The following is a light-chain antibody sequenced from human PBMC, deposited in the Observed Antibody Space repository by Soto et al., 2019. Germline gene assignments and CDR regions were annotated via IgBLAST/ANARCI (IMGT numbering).Light chain of an antibody. CDR1: SSNIGAGYD. CDR3: QSYDSSLSGKGGGV. J-gene: IGLJ2*01. Sequence: QSVLTQPPSVSGAPGQRVTISCTGSSSNIGAGYDVHWYQQLPGTAPKLLIYGNSNRPSGVPDRFSGSKSGTSASLAITGLQDEDEADYYCQSYDSSLSGKGGGVFGGGTKLTVL. V-gene: IGLV1-40*01. CDR2: GNS.